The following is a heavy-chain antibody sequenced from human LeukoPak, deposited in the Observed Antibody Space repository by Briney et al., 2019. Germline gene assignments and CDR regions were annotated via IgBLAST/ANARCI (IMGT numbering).Heavy chain of an antibody. V-gene: IGHV3-21*01. J-gene: IGHJ3*02. CDR3: ARGDAFDI. CDR1: GFTFSTYS. Sequence: GGSLRLSCAASGFTFSTYSMNWVRQAPGKGLEWVSSISSSNSYIFYADSVKGRFTISRDNAKNSLFLQMNSLRADDTAVYYCARGDAFDIWGQGTMVTVSS. CDR2: ISSSNSYI.